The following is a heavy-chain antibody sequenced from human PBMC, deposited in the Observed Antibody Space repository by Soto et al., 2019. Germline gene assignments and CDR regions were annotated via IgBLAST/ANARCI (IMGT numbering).Heavy chain of an antibody. J-gene: IGHJ3*02. CDR1: GFTFGSYG. Sequence: QVQLVESGGGVVQPGRSLRLSCAASGFTFGSYGMHWVRQAPGKGLEWVAVTSYSGSDEYYADSVKGRYTVYRDNSKNMXXLQMNSLRTEDTAVYYCAKEVRYYYDSSGVDAFDIWGQGTMVTVSS. CDR3: AKEVRYYYDSSGVDAFDI. V-gene: IGHV3-30*18. CDR2: TSYSGSDE. D-gene: IGHD3-22*01.